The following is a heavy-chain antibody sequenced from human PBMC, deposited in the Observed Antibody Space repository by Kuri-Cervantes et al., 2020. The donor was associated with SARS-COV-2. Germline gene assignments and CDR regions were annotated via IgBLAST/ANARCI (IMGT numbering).Heavy chain of an antibody. J-gene: IGHJ2*01. Sequence: SETLSLTCAVSGYSISSGYYWGWIRQPPGKGLEWIGSIYYSGSTYYNPSLKSRVTISLDTSKNQFSLRLSSVTAADTAMYYCARRPREEDHSFHWYFDLWGRGTLVTVSS. V-gene: IGHV4-38-2*01. CDR2: IYYSGST. CDR1: GYSISSGYY. D-gene: IGHD5-18*01. CDR3: ARRPREEDHSFHWYFDL.